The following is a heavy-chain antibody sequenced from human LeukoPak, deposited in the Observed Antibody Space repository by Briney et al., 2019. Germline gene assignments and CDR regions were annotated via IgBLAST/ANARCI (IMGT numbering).Heavy chain of an antibody. J-gene: IGHJ5*02. D-gene: IGHD2-15*01. CDR1: GGSISSGGYY. V-gene: IGHV4-31*03. CDR2: IYYSGST. CDR3: ARDIVVVVAANHWFDP. Sequence: SETLSLTCTVSGGSISSGGYYWSWIRQHPGKGLEWIGYIYYSGSTYYNPSLKSRVTISVDTSKNQFSLKLSSVTAADTAVYYCARDIVVVVAANHWFDPWGQGTLVTVSS.